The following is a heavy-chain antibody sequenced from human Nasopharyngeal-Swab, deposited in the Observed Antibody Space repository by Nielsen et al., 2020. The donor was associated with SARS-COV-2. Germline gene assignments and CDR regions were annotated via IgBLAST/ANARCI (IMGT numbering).Heavy chain of an antibody. CDR2: INAGNGNT. V-gene: IGHV1-3*01. J-gene: IGHJ4*02. Sequence: ASVKVSCKASGDTFTSYAMHWVRQAPGQRLEWMGWINAGNGNTKYSQKFQGRVTITRDTSASTAYMELSSLRSEDTAVYYCARGIAAAGTLDYWGQGTLVTVSS. D-gene: IGHD6-13*01. CDR3: ARGIAAAGTLDY. CDR1: GDTFTSYA.